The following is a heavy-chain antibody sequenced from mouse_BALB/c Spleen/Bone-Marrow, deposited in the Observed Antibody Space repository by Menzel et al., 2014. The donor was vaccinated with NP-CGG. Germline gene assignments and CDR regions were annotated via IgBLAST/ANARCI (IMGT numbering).Heavy chain of an antibody. CDR3: ASYVYGYYFDY. V-gene: IGHV14-3*02. CDR2: IDPANGNT. Sequence: EVQLVESGAALVKPGASVKLSCTASGFNIKDTYMHWVKQRPEQGLEWIGRIDPANGNTKYDPKFQGKASITADTSSNTAYLQLSSLTSDDTAVYYCASYVYGYYFDYWGQGTTLTVSS. D-gene: IGHD2-2*01. CDR1: GFNIKDTY. J-gene: IGHJ2*01.